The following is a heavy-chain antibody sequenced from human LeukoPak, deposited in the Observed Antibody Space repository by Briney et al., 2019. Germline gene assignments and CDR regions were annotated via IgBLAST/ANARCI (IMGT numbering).Heavy chain of an antibody. CDR1: GGIFSSYA. J-gene: IGHJ4*02. CDR2: IIPIFGTA. Sequence: SVKVSCKASGGIFSSYAISWVRQAPGQGLEWMGGIIPIFGTANYAQKFQGRVTITADESTSTAYMELSSLRSEDTAVYYCASQNFYSSGYYSYFDYWGQGTLVTVSS. V-gene: IGHV1-69*13. CDR3: ASQNFYSSGYYSYFDY. D-gene: IGHD3-22*01.